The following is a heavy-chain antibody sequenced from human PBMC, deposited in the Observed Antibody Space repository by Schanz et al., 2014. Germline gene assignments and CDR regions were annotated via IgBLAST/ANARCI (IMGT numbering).Heavy chain of an antibody. V-gene: IGHV3-30-3*01. D-gene: IGHD4-17*01. J-gene: IGHJ4*01. CDR1: GFTLSSYA. CDR2: ISYDGSNK. Sequence: QVQLVESGGGVVQPGRSLRLSCAAYGFTLSSYAMHWVRQAPGKGLEWVAVISYDGSNKYYADSVKGRFTISRDNSKNTLYLQMNTLRAEDTAVYYCARPRFDYGEVDYWGHGTLVTVSS. CDR3: ARPRFDYGEVDY.